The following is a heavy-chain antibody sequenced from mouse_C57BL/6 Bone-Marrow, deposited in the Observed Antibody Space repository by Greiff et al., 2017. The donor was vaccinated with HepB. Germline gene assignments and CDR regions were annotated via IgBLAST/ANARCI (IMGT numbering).Heavy chain of an antibody. CDR2: IDPETGGT. CDR1: GYTFTDYE. Sequence: SGAELVRPGASVTLSCKASGYTFTDYEMHWVKQTPVHGLEWIGAIDPETGGTAYNQKVKGKAILTADKSSSTAYMELRSLTSEDSAVYYCTREGWRDFDYWGQGTTLTVSS. J-gene: IGHJ2*01. V-gene: IGHV1-15*01. D-gene: IGHD3-3*01. CDR3: TREGWRDFDY.